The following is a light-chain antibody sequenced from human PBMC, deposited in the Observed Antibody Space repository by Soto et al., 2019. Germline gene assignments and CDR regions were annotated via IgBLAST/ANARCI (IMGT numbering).Light chain of an antibody. V-gene: IGKV3-20*01. CDR1: QSVSSSY. Sequence: EIVLTQSPGTLSLSPGERATLSCRASQSVSSSYLAWYQQKPGQAPRLLIYGASSRDTGIPDRFSGSGSGTDFTLTISRLEPEDFAVYYCQQYGSSPRTLTFGGWTKVEIK. CDR2: GAS. J-gene: IGKJ4*01. CDR3: QQYGSSPRTLT.